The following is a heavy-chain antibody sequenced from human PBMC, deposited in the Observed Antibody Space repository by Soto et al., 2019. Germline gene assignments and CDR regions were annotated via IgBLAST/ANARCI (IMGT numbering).Heavy chain of an antibody. J-gene: IGHJ3*02. V-gene: IGHV1-69*18. CDR1: RGALSSYA. CDR3: ASAGSREINRGASDI. CDR2: VIPIYGTP. Sequence: QVQLVQSGAEVKQPGSSVKVSCKASRGALSSYAITWVRQAPGQGLDWMGRVIPIYGTPNYAQRFQGRLSLTGDASKSTAYLELSGLRSEDTAVYFCASAGSREINRGASDIWGQGTRVTVSS. D-gene: IGHD3-10*01.